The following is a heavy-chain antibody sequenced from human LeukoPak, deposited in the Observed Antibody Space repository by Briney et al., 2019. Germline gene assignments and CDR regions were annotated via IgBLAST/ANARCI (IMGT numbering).Heavy chain of an antibody. D-gene: IGHD6-13*01. J-gene: IGHJ4*02. CDR3: ARPGKHSSSWYALDY. Sequence: GESLKISCKGSGYSFTSYWIGWVRQMPGKGLEWMGIIYPGDYDTRYSPSFQGQVTISADKSISTAYLQWSSLKASDTAMYYCARPGKHSSSWYALDYWGQGTLVTVSS. CDR1: GYSFTSYW. CDR2: IYPGDYDT. V-gene: IGHV5-51*01.